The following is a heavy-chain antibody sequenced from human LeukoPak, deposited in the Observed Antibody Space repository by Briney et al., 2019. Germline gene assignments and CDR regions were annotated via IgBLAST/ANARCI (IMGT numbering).Heavy chain of an antibody. D-gene: IGHD5-18*01. CDR1: GFTFDDYG. V-gene: IGHV3-9*01. CDR2: ISWNSDNI. Sequence: GGSLRLSCIASGFTFDDYGMHWVRQAPGKGLEGVSGISWNSDNIGFADSVKGRFTISRDNAKDTLHLPVNSLRAEDTAVYYCARRYIYGFSFDYWGQGALVTVSS. CDR3: ARRYIYGFSFDY. J-gene: IGHJ4*02.